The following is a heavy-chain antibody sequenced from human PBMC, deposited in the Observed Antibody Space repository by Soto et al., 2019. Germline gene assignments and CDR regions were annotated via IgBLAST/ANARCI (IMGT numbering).Heavy chain of an antibody. CDR2: IYHSGST. J-gene: IGHJ6*02. D-gene: IGHD3-9*01. V-gene: IGHV4-4*02. CDR3: ARAYDILTGYYLYYGMDV. Sequence: SETLSLTCAVSGGSISSSNWWSWVRQPPGKGLEWIGEIYHSGSTNYNPSLKSRVTISVDKSKNQFSLKLSSVTAADTAVYYCARAYDILTGYYLYYGMDVRGQGTTVT. CDR1: GGSISSSNW.